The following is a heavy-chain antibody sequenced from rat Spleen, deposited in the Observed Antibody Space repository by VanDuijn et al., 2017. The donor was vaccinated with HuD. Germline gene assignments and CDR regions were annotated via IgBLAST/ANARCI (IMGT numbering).Heavy chain of an antibody. CDR3: ARRRGQVYNNYKAY. D-gene: IGHD1-10*01. CDR2: ITYSGST. CDR1: VYSITTNY. V-gene: IGHV3-1*01. J-gene: IGHJ2*01. Sequence: EVQLQESGPGLVKPSQSLSLTCSVTVYSITTNYWDWIRKFPGNKMEWIGHITYSGSTSYNPSLKSRISITRDTSKNQFFLQLNSVTTEDTATYYCARRRGQVYNNYKAYWGQGVMVTVSS.